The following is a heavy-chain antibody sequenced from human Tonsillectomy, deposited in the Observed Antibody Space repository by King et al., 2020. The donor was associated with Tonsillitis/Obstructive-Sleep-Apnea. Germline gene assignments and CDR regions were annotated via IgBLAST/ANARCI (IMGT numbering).Heavy chain of an antibody. CDR3: ARDPVCSIGSCSGIWGAFDL. J-gene: IGHJ3*01. CDR2: IKQDGSEV. D-gene: IGHD2-15*01. V-gene: IGHV3-7*01. CDR1: GFAFSNFW. Sequence: VQLVESGGGLVQPGGSLRLSCAASGFAFSNFWMTWVRQAPGKGLEWGANIKQDGSEVQYAGSVKGRFTISRDNAENSVYLQRNSVRAEDTAVYYCARDPVCSIGSCSGIWGAFDLWGQGTVVIVSS.